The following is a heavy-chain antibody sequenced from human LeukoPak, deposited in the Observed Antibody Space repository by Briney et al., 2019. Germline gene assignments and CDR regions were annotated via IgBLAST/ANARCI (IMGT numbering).Heavy chain of an antibody. CDR2: VSGSGGST. J-gene: IGHJ5*02. Sequence: PGGSLRLSCAASGFTFTNFAMSWVRQAPGKGLEWVSAVSGSGGSTYYADSVKGRFTISRDNSKSTLYLQMNSLRAEDTAVYYCSKDLRFNYVWEAGSWGQGTLVTVSS. CDR3: SKDLRFNYVWEAGS. CDR1: GFTFTNFA. V-gene: IGHV3-23*01. D-gene: IGHD3-16*01.